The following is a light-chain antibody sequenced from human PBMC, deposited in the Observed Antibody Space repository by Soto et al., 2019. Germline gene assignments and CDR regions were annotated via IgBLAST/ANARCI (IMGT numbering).Light chain of an antibody. CDR2: GTS. CDR3: QQYASSPLLT. V-gene: IGKV3-20*01. Sequence: EIVLTQSPGTLSLSPLERSTLSCSASQTIGRTYLAWYQQKPGQAPRLLIFGTSSRATGIPDRFSGSGSGTDFTLSISRLEPEDFAVYYCQQYASSPLLTFGGGTKVDIK. CDR1: QTIGRTY. J-gene: IGKJ4*01.